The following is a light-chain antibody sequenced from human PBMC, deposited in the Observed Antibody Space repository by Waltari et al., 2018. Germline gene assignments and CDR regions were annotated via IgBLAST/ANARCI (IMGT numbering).Light chain of an antibody. CDR2: ETS. V-gene: IGKV1-39*01. CDR1: QTIDY. Sequence: QMTQSPSSLSASVGDRVTITCRASQTIDYLSWYQHKPGEAPKLLIYETSTLQSGVPTRFSGSKFGTTFILTISSLQPEDFATYFCQPNYDTPRTFRQGTKVDIK. J-gene: IGKJ2*02. CDR3: QPNYDTPRT.